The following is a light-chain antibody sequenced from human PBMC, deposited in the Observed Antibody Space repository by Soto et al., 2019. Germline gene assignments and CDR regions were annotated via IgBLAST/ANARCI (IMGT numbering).Light chain of an antibody. CDR3: QQCGSSPWT. V-gene: IGKV3-20*01. CDR1: QSVSSN. J-gene: IGKJ1*01. CDR2: GAS. Sequence: EIVMTQSPATLSLSPRERATLSCRASQSVSSNLAWYQQKPGQAPRLLIYGASTRATGIPARFSGSGSGTDFTLTISRLEPEDFAVYYCQQCGSSPWTFGQGTKVDIK.